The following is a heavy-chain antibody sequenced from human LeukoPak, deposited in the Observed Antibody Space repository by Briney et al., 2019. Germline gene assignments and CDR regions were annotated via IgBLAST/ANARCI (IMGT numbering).Heavy chain of an antibody. CDR3: PRDTGWYLDL. J-gene: IGHJ2*01. D-gene: IGHD4-17*01. CDR2: ITGGGGST. V-gene: IGHV3-74*01. Sequence: GGSLRLSCAASGFTFSGYWMHWVRQPPGKGLVWVSRITGGGGSTTYADSVKGRFTISRDNAKNTLYLQMISLRAEDTAVYYCPRDTGWYLDLWGRGTLVTVSS. CDR1: GFTFSGYW.